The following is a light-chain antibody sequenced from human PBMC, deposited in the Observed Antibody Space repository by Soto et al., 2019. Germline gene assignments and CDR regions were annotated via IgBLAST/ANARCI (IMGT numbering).Light chain of an antibody. Sequence: IRMTQSPSSLYASTGDRVTITCRASQGISSYLAWYQQKPGKAPKLLIYAASTLQSGVPSRFSGSGSGTDFTLTISCLQSEDFATYYCQQYYSYPRTFGQGTKVEIK. CDR1: QGISSY. V-gene: IGKV1-8*01. J-gene: IGKJ1*01. CDR2: AAS. CDR3: QQYYSYPRT.